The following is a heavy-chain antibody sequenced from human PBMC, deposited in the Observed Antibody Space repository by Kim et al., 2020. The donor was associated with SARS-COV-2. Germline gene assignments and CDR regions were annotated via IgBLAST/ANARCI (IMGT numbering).Heavy chain of an antibody. CDR3: ARDLVLWFGELWGGMDV. CDR2: ISYDGSNK. V-gene: IGHV3-30*04. CDR1: GFTFSSYA. J-gene: IGHJ6*02. Sequence: GGSLRLSCAASGFTFSSYAMHWVRQAPGKGLEWVAVISYDGSNKYYTDSVKGRFTISRDNSKNTLYLQMNSLRAEDMAVYYCARDLVLWFGELWGGMDVWGQGTTVTVSS. D-gene: IGHD3-10*01.